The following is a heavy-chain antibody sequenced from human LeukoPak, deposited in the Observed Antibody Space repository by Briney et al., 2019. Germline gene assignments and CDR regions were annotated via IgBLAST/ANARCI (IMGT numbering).Heavy chain of an antibody. Sequence: PSETLSLTCAVYGGSFSGYYWNWIRQHPEKGLEWIGYIYYSGSTYYNPSLKSRVTMSVDTSKNQFSLKLSSVTAADTAVYYCARDRTNYFALDVWGQGTTVTVSS. CDR2: IYYSGST. CDR3: ARDRTNYFALDV. J-gene: IGHJ6*02. V-gene: IGHV4-31*11. D-gene: IGHD1-14*01. CDR1: GGSFSGYY.